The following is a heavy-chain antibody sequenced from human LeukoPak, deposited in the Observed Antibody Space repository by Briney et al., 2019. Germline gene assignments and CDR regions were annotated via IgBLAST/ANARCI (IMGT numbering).Heavy chain of an antibody. V-gene: IGHV1-18*01. CDR1: GYTFTSYG. CDR3: ARDSVGGSGWSYYYYYGMDV. J-gene: IGHJ6*02. CDR2: ISAYNGNT. D-gene: IGHD6-19*01. Sequence: ASVKVSCKASGYTFTSYGISWVRQAPGQGLEWMGWISAYNGNTNYAQKLQSRVTMTTDTSTSTAYMELRSLRSDDTAVYYCARDSVGGSGWSYYYYYGMDVWGQGTTVTVSS.